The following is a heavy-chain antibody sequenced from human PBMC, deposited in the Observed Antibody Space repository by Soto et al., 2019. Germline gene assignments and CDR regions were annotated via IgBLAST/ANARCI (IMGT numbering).Heavy chain of an antibody. D-gene: IGHD4-17*01. CDR3: AKTKYGDYATGLDY. CDR1: GFTVISYA. Sequence: GSLRVSCVASGFTVISYAMSWVRQAPGKGLEWVSAISGSGGSTYYADSVKGRFTISRDNSKNTLYLQMNSLRAEDTAVYYCAKTKYGDYATGLDYWGQGP. V-gene: IGHV3-23*01. J-gene: IGHJ4*02. CDR2: ISGSGGST.